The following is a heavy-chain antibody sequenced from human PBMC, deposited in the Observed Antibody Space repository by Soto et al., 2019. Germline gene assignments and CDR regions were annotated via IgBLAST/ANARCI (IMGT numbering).Heavy chain of an antibody. CDR1: GFTFSSYS. D-gene: IGHD4-17*01. Sequence: GGSLRLSCAASGFTFSSYSMNWVRQAPGKGLEWVSSISSSSSYIYYADSVKGRFTISRDNAKNSLYLQMNSLRAEDTAVYYCARFRDGDYAPYYFDYWGQGTLVTVSS. V-gene: IGHV3-21*01. CDR3: ARFRDGDYAPYYFDY. CDR2: ISSSSSYI. J-gene: IGHJ4*02.